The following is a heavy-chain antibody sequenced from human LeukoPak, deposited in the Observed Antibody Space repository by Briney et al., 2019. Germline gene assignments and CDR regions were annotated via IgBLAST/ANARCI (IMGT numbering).Heavy chain of an antibody. J-gene: IGHJ4*02. V-gene: IGHV1-46*01. CDR3: ARVSRDGYYLFDY. CDR2: INPSGGST. Sequence: ASVKVSCKASGYTFTSYYMHWVRQAPGQGLEWMGRINPSGGSTNYARQFQDRVTMTSDTSTTTVYMELSSLRSEDTAVYFCARVSRDGYYLFDYWGQGTLVTVSS. D-gene: IGHD5-24*01. CDR1: GYTFTSYY.